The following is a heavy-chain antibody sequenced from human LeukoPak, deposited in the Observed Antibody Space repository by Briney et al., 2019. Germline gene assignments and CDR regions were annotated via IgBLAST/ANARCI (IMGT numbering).Heavy chain of an antibody. Sequence: SETLSLTCAVYGGSFSGYYWSWIRRPPGKGLEWIGEINHSGSTNYNPSLKSRVTISVDTSKNQFSLKLSSVTAADTAVYYCAREDSSGYYYRWFDPWGQGTLVTVSS. V-gene: IGHV4-34*01. CDR2: INHSGST. J-gene: IGHJ5*02. CDR1: GGSFSGYY. CDR3: AREDSSGYYYRWFDP. D-gene: IGHD3-22*01.